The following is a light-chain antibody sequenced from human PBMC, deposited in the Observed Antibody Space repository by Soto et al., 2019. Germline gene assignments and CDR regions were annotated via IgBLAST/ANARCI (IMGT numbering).Light chain of an antibody. CDR3: KQYKEWPPFT. CDR2: GAS. Sequence: EIVMTQSPATLSVSPGETATLSCRASQSVSNNVAWYQQKPGQAPRLLILGASTRATGIPARFSGGGSWTEFTLSISSRQSEDFAVYYCKQYKEWPPFTFGQGTRLEIK. J-gene: IGKJ5*01. V-gene: IGKV3-15*01. CDR1: QSVSNN.